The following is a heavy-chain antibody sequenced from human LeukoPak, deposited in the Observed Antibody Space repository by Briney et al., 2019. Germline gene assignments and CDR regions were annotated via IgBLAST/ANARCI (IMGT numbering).Heavy chain of an antibody. D-gene: IGHD3-16*01. CDR3: ATERVWGNYYYMDV. Sequence: SETQSLTCTVSGGSISSYYWSWIRQPPGKGLEWIGYIYYSGSTKYNPSLKSRVTISIDPSKNQFSLKLSSVTAADTAVYYCATERVWGNYYYMDVWGKGTTVTVSS. CDR1: GGSISSYY. V-gene: IGHV4-59*01. CDR2: IYYSGST. J-gene: IGHJ6*03.